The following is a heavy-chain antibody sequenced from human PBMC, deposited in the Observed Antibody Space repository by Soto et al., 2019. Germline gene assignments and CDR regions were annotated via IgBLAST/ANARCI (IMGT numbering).Heavy chain of an antibody. V-gene: IGHV3-30-3*01. CDR2: ISYDGSNK. CDR1: GFTFSSYA. CDR3: AGRGYYDSSGDSHDAFDI. J-gene: IGHJ3*02. Sequence: PGGSLRLSCAASGFTFSSYAMHWVRQAPGKGLEWVAVISYDGSNKYYADSVKGRFTISRDNSKNTLYLQMNSLRAEDTAVYYCAGRGYYDSSGDSHDAFDIWGQGTMVTVSS. D-gene: IGHD3-22*01.